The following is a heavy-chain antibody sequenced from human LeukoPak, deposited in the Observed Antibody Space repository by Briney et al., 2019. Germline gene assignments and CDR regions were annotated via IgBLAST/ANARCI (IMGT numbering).Heavy chain of an antibody. Sequence: GGSLRLSCTASGFSLSDYWIHWFRQAPGKGLEWVSRINSDSNNIRYSYSVQGRFISSRDNARNTVYLQMNSLGAEDTALYYCARDLVAKDAFDIWGRGAMVTVSS. V-gene: IGHV3-74*01. D-gene: IGHD2-15*01. CDR2: INSDSNNI. J-gene: IGHJ3*02. CDR3: ARDLVAKDAFDI. CDR1: GFSLSDYW.